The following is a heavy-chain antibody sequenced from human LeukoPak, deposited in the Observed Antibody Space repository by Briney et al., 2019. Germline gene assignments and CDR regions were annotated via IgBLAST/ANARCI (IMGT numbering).Heavy chain of an antibody. CDR3: ARDDYDSRGEAFDI. V-gene: IGHV4-59*11. Sequence: SETLSLTCTVSGDSIGSHYWSWIRQPPGKGLEWIGYIFYVGSTNYNPSLKSRVTISVDTSKNQFSLKLNSVTATDTAVYYCARDDYDSRGEAFDIWGQGTMVTVSS. D-gene: IGHD3-22*01. J-gene: IGHJ3*02. CDR1: GDSIGSHY. CDR2: IFYVGST.